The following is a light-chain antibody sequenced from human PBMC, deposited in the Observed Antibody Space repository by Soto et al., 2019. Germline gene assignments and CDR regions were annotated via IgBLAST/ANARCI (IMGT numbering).Light chain of an antibody. CDR2: HTS. V-gene: IGKV3-15*01. J-gene: IGKJ4*01. CDR1: QNINTN. CDR3: QQYTVWPFT. Sequence: EIEMTQSPATLSLSPGERATPSCRASQNINTNLAWYQQSPGRAPRLFIYHTSTRATGIPDRFSGSGSGTEFTLTISSLQSEDFALYYCQQYTVWPFTFGGGTKVDIK.